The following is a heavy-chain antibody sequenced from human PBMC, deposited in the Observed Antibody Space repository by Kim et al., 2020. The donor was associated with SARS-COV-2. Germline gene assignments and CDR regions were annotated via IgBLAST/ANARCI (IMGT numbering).Heavy chain of an antibody. D-gene: IGHD2-2*01. CDR2: FDPEDGET. V-gene: IGHV1-24*01. CDR1: GYTLTELS. CDR3: ATVDCSSTSCKPWDAFDI. Sequence: ASVKVSCKVSGYTLTELSMHWVRQAPGKGLEWMGGFDPEDGETIYAQKFQGRVTMTEDTSTDTAYMELSSLRSEDTAVYYCATVDCSSTSCKPWDAFDIWGQGTMVTVSS. J-gene: IGHJ3*02.